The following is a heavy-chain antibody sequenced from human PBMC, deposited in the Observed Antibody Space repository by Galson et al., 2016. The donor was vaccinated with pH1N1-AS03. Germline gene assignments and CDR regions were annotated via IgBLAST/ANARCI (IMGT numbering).Heavy chain of an antibody. CDR3: ARRGHCTGISCYDLDS. Sequence: QSGAEVKKPGESLKISCKGSGDSFNPYWIGWVRQMPGKGLEWVGIIYPGDSDTRHRPSSQGHVTISADASISTASLQWSSLKASDTAIYYCARRGHCTGISCYDLDSWGQGTMVTVSS. V-gene: IGHV5-51*03. D-gene: IGHD2-2*01. CDR1: GDSFNPYW. J-gene: IGHJ4*02. CDR2: IYPGDSDT.